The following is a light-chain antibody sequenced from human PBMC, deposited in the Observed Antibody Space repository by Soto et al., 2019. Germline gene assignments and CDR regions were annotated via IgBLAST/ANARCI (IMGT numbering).Light chain of an antibody. CDR2: DVS. V-gene: IGLV2-14*01. CDR1: NSDVGAYNY. CDR3: SSYTASRTYV. Sequence: QSALTQPASVSGSPGQSITISCTGTNSDVGAYNYVSWYQHHPGEAPKIIIYDVSDRPSGVSNRFSGSKSGNTASLTTSGLQAEDEADYYCSSYTASRTYVFGTGTKGTVL. J-gene: IGLJ1*01.